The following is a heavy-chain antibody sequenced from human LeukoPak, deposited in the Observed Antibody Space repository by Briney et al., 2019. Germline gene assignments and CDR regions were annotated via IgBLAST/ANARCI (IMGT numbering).Heavy chain of an antibody. CDR3: TRSAHSSPFFGY. D-gene: IGHD6-13*01. Sequence: SETLSLTCAVYGGSFSGYYWSWIRQPPGKGLEWIGEINYSGSPNYNPSLKSRVTISVDTSKNQFSLRLRSVTAADTAVYYCTRSAHSSPFFGYWGQGSLVTVSS. CDR1: GGSFSGYY. CDR2: INYSGSP. J-gene: IGHJ4*02. V-gene: IGHV4-34*01.